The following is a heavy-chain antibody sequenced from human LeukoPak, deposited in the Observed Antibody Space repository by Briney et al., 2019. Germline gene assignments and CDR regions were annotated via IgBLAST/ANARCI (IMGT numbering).Heavy chain of an antibody. J-gene: IGHJ3*02. CDR3: ATIAAAGPTKGAFDI. Sequence: GGSLRLSCAASGFTFSSYAMSGGREAPGKGVEWVSDISGSGGSTYYAESVKGRVTISRDNSKNTLYLQMNSMTAEDTDLYYCATIAAAGPTKGAFDIWGQGPMVTVSS. D-gene: IGHD6-13*01. CDR1: GFTFSSYA. CDR2: ISGSGGST. V-gene: IGHV3-23*01.